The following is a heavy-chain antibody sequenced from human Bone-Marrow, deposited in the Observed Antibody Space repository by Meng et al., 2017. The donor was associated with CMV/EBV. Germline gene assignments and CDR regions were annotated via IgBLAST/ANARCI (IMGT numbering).Heavy chain of an antibody. J-gene: IGHJ6*02. V-gene: IGHV3-48*04. CDR2: ISSSRSTI. CDR3: ARAGRLVPAANYSYYFGMDV. CDR1: GFTFSSYT. Sequence: GESLKISCAASGFTFSSYTMNWVRQAPGKGLEWFSYISSSRSTICYAGSVKGRFTISRANAENSLFLQMNSLRAEDTAVYYCARAGRLVPAANYSYYFGMDVWGQGTTVTVSS. D-gene: IGHD2-2*01.